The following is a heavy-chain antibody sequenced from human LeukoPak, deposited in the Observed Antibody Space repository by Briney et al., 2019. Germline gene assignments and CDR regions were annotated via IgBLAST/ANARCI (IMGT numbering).Heavy chain of an antibody. D-gene: IGHD5-18*01. CDR1: GFTFDDYA. Sequence: GGSLRLSCAASGFTFDDYAMHWVRQAPGKGLEWVSGISWNSGSIGYADSVKGRFTISRDNAKNSLYLQMNSLRAEDTALYYCAKGPDSYGRTHAFDIWGQGTMVTVSS. J-gene: IGHJ3*02. V-gene: IGHV3-9*01. CDR2: ISWNSGSI. CDR3: AKGPDSYGRTHAFDI.